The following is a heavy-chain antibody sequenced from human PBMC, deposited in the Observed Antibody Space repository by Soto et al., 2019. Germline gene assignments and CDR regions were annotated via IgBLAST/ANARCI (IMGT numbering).Heavy chain of an antibody. CDR1: GFTFSSYA. CDR2: ISGSGGST. J-gene: IGHJ4*02. D-gene: IGHD3-9*01. V-gene: IGHV3-23*01. Sequence: EVQLLESGGGLVQPGGSLRLSCAASGFTFSSYAMSWVRQAPGKGLEWVSAISGSGGSTYYADSVKGRFTISSDNSKNTLYLQMNSLRAEDTAVYYCAKGGYDILTGYLDYWGQGTLVTVSS. CDR3: AKGGYDILTGYLDY.